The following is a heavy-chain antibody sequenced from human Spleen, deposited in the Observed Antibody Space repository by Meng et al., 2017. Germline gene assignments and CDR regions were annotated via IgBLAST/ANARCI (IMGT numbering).Heavy chain of an antibody. Sequence: GESLKISCVASGFTFSSYEMNWVRQAPGKGLEWVSYISSGSSVSTIYYADSVKGRFTISRDNAKNSLYLQMDSLRAEDTAVYYCARGPTVTILFVYWGQGTLVTVSS. CDR3: ARGPTVTILFVY. CDR1: GFTFSSYE. D-gene: IGHD4-17*01. V-gene: IGHV3-48*03. J-gene: IGHJ4*02. CDR2: ISSGSSVSTI.